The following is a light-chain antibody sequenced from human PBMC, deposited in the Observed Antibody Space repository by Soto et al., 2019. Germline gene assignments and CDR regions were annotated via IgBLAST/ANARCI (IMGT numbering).Light chain of an antibody. Sequence: IQLTQSPSSLSASVGDRVTITCRASQGISSYLAWYQQKPGKAPKLLIYAASTLQSGVPSRFSGSGSGTDFTLTISSLQAEDFATYYCQHLNSYPITFGQGTRLEIK. CDR2: AAS. J-gene: IGKJ5*01. CDR3: QHLNSYPIT. V-gene: IGKV1-9*01. CDR1: QGISSY.